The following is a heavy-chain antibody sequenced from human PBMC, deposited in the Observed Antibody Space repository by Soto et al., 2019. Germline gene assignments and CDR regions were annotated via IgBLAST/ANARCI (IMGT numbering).Heavy chain of an antibody. Sequence: QVQLVQSGAEVKKPGSSVKVSCKASGGTFSSYTISWVRQAPGQGLEWMGRIIPILGIANYAQKFQGRVTITADKSTSTAYMELSSLRSEDTAVYYCARDGIGKSINPVLRYFDGEYYFDYWGQGTLVTVSS. CDR3: ARDGIGKSINPVLRYFDGEYYFDY. CDR2: IIPILGIA. J-gene: IGHJ4*02. V-gene: IGHV1-69*08. D-gene: IGHD3-9*01. CDR1: GGTFSSYT.